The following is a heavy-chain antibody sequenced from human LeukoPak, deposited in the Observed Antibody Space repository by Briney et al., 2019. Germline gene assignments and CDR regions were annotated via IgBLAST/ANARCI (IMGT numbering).Heavy chain of an antibody. CDR3: ARGKRGYSFHDAFDI. Sequence: PSETLSLTCAVYGGSFSGYYWSWIRQPPGKGLEWIGEINHSGSTNYNPSLKSRVTISVDTSKNQFSLKLSSVTAADTAVYYCARGKRGYSFHDAFDIWGQGTMVTVSS. J-gene: IGHJ3*02. V-gene: IGHV4-34*01. CDR2: INHSGST. CDR1: GGSFSGYY. D-gene: IGHD5-18*01.